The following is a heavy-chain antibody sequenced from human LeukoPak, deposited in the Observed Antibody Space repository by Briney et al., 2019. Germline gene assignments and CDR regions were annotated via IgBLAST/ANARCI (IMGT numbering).Heavy chain of an antibody. J-gene: IGHJ5*02. CDR3: ARDSGFGEVQNWFDP. CDR1: GYTFTSYG. V-gene: IGHV1-18*01. CDR2: ISAYNGNT. D-gene: IGHD3-10*01. Sequence: ASVKVSCKASGYTFTSYGISWVRQAPGQGLEWMGWISAYNGNTNYAQKLQGRVTMTTDTSTSTAYMELRSLRSDDTAVYYCARDSGFGEVQNWFDPWGQGTLVTVSS.